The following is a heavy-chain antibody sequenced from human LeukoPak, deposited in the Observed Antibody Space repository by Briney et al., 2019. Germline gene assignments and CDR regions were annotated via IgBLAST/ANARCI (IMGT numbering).Heavy chain of an antibody. V-gene: IGHV3-7*01. CDR1: GFTFSSYW. Sequence: PGGSLRLSCAASGFTFSSYWMTWVRQAPGKGLECVANIKQDGSEKYYVDSVKGRFTISRDNAKNSLYLQMNSLRAEDTAVYYCARGSYGSGSYYQNYWGQGTLVTVSS. CDR2: IKQDGSEK. CDR3: ARGSYGSGSYYQNY. J-gene: IGHJ4*02. D-gene: IGHD3-10*01.